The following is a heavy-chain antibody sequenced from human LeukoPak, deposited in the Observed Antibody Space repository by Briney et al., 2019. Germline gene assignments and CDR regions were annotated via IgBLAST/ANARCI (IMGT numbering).Heavy chain of an antibody. J-gene: IGHJ4*02. Sequence: SETLSLTCTVSGGSISSSSYYWGWIRQPPGKGLEWIGSIYYSGSTYYNPSLKSRVTISVDTSENQFSLKLTSVTAADTAVYYCASLASVAVEKPFDYWGQGTLVTVSS. D-gene: IGHD2-15*01. V-gene: IGHV4-39*01. CDR3: ASLASVAVEKPFDY. CDR1: GGSISSSSYY. CDR2: IYYSGST.